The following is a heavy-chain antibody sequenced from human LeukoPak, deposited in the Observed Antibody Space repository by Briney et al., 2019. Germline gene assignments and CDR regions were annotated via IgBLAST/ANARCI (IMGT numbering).Heavy chain of an antibody. Sequence: GGSLRLSCAASGFTFSNYWMSWVRQAPGKGLEWVANIKQDGSEKYYVDSVKGRFTISRDNSKNTLYLQMNTLRAEDTAVYSCARDRPYYGDYYYYGMDVWGQGTTVTVSS. D-gene: IGHD4-17*01. CDR1: GFTFSNYW. J-gene: IGHJ6*02. V-gene: IGHV3-7*01. CDR3: ARDRPYYGDYYYYGMDV. CDR2: IKQDGSEK.